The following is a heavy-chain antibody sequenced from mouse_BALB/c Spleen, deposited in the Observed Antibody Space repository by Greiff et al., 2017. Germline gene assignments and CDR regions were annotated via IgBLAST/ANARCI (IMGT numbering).Heavy chain of an antibody. Sequence: EVHLVESGGGLVKPGGSLKLSCAASGFTFSSYGMSWVRQTPDKRLEWVATISSGGSYTYYPDSVKGRFTISRDNAKNTLYLQMSSLKSEDTAMFYYARGDNCFDYWGQGTTLTVSS. V-gene: IGHV5-6*01. CDR2: ISSGGSYT. CDR1: GFTFSSYG. CDR3: ARGDNCFDY. J-gene: IGHJ2*01.